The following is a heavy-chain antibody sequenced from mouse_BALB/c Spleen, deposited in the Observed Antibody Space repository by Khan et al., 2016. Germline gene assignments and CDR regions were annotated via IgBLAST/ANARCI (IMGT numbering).Heavy chain of an antibody. CDR3: ADCYYGYGDAMDY. CDR1: GFNIKDTY. Sequence: VRLQQSGAELVKPGASVKLSCTASGFNIKDTYMHWVKQRPEQGLEWIGRIDPANGNTKYDPKFQGKATITADTSSNTAYLQLSSLTSEDTAVYYFADCYYGYGDAMDYWGQGTSVTVSS. CDR2: IDPANGNT. D-gene: IGHD2-2*01. V-gene: IGHV14-3*02. J-gene: IGHJ4*01.